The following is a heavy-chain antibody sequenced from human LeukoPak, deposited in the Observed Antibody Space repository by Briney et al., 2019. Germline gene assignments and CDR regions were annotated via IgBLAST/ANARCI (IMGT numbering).Heavy chain of an antibody. CDR3: ARDPGYSFYRYYYYGMDV. J-gene: IGHJ6*02. Sequence: GGSLRLSCAASGFTFSSYAMHWVRQAPGKGLEWVAVISYDGSNKYYADSVKGRFAISRDNSKNTLYLQMNSLRAEDTAVYYCARDPGYSFYRYYYYGMDVWGQGTTVTVSS. D-gene: IGHD5-18*01. V-gene: IGHV3-30*09. CDR2: ISYDGSNK. CDR1: GFTFSSYA.